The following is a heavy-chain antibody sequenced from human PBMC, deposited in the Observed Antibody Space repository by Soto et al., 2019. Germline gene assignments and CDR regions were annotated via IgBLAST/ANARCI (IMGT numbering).Heavy chain of an antibody. J-gene: IGHJ5*02. CDR1: GFTFSSYG. CDR3: ARDASPVVGALDP. V-gene: IGHV3-33*01. CDR2: IWYDGSNK. Sequence: GGSLRLSCAASGFTFSSYGMHWVRQAPGKGLEWVAVIWYDGSNKYYADSVKGRFTISRDNSKNTLYLQMNSLRAEDTAVYYCARDASPVVGALDPWGQGTLVTVSS. D-gene: IGHD1-26*01.